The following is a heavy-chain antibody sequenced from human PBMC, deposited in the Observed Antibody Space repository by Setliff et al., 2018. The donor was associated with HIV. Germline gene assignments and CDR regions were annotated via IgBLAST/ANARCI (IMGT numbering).Heavy chain of an antibody. D-gene: IGHD1-1*01. V-gene: IGHV3-21*01. CDR2: ISTSSGYI. CDR1: GFPFSTYT. CDR3: ARGPTGTSYYYYYMDV. J-gene: IGHJ6*03. Sequence: LRLSCEASGFPFSTYTMKWVRQAPGTGLEWVSSISTSSGYIYYADSMKGRLTISRDNAKNSLYLQMNSLRAEDTAVYYCARGPTGTSYYYYYMDVWGKGTTVTVSS.